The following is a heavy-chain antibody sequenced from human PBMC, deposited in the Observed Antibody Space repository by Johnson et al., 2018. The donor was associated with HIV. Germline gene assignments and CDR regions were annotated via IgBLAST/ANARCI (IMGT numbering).Heavy chain of an antibody. CDR2: ISYDGSNK. CDR1: RFTFSNYA. J-gene: IGHJ3*01. D-gene: IGHD2-21*01. Sequence: QVQLVESGGGVVQPGKSLRLSCSASRFTFSNYAMNWVRQAPGKGLEWMAIISYDGSNKYYADSVKGRFTISRDNAKNSLYLQMNSLRAEDTALYYCARGIGDEYAFDVWGQGTMVTVSA. V-gene: IGHV3-30*04. CDR3: ARGIGDEYAFDV.